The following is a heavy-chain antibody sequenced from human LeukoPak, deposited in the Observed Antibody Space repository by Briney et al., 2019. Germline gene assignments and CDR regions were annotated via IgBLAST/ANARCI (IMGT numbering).Heavy chain of an antibody. CDR1: GFTFSNYD. Sequence: GRSLRLSCAASGFTFSNYDMHWVRQAPGKGLGWVAVVWSDGINKYYADSVKGRFTISRDNSKNTLYLQMNSLRAEDTALYYCAKDSRSSSIDFWGQGTLVTVSS. CDR2: VWSDGINK. CDR3: AKDSRSSSIDF. V-gene: IGHV3-33*06. D-gene: IGHD6-6*01. J-gene: IGHJ4*02.